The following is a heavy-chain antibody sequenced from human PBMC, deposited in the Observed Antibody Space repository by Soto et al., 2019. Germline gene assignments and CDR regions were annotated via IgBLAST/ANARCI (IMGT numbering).Heavy chain of an antibody. V-gene: IGHV3-15*01. CDR1: GFTFSNAW. CDR3: TTDTYYDLWSGYYGNYYVMDV. D-gene: IGHD3-3*01. CDR2: IKSKTDGGTT. J-gene: IGHJ6*02. Sequence: EVQLVESGGGLVKPGGSLRLSCAASGFTFSNAWMSWVRQAPGKGLEWVGRIKSKTDGGTTDYAAPVKGRFTISRDDSKNTLYLQMNSLKTGDTAVYHCTTDTYYDLWSGYYGNYYVMDVWGQGTTVTVSS.